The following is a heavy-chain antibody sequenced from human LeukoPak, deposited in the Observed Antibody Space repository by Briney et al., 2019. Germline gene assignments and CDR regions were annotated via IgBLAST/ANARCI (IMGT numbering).Heavy chain of an antibody. D-gene: IGHD3-9*01. J-gene: IGHJ4*02. CDR2: IYSSGST. CDR1: GGSMSVGSYY. V-gene: IGHV4-61*02. CDR3: ARSGSSNYDILTGYWTIDY. Sequence: PSETLSLTCTVSGGSMSVGSYYWNWLRQPAGKGLEWIGRIYSSGSTNYNPSLKSRVIMSVDTSKNQFSLKLSSVTAADTAVYHCARSGSSNYDILTGYWTIDYWGQGTLVTVSS.